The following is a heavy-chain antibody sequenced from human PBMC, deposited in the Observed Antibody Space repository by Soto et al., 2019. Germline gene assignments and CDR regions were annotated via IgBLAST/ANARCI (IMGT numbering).Heavy chain of an antibody. CDR3: ARAVSSGWHFDY. CDR1: GFTLSSHW. Sequence: EVQLVEFGGGLVQPGGSLRLTCEASGFTLSSHWMNWVRQAPGKGLVWVSRIDSDGGSITYADSVKGRFTISRDNAKNTLYLQMNSLRAEDTAVYYCARAVSSGWHFDYWGQGTLVTVSS. CDR2: IDSDGGSI. V-gene: IGHV3-74*01. D-gene: IGHD6-19*01. J-gene: IGHJ4*02.